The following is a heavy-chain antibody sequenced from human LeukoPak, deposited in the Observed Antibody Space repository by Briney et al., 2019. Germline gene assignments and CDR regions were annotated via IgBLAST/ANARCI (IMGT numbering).Heavy chain of an antibody. CDR1: GGTFSSYA. Sequence: SVKVSCKASGGTFSSYAISWVRQAPGQGLEWMGGIIPIFGTANYAQKFQGRVTITADKSTSTAYMELSSLRSEDTAVYYCARAGYGSGSYYNVVHYYYYYMDVWGKGTTVTISS. J-gene: IGHJ6*03. V-gene: IGHV1-69*06. D-gene: IGHD3-10*01. CDR2: IIPIFGTA. CDR3: ARAGYGSGSYYNVVHYYYYYMDV.